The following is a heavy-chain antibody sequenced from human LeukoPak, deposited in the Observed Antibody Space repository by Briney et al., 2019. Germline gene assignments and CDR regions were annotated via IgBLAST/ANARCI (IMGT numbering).Heavy chain of an antibody. J-gene: IGHJ4*02. D-gene: IGHD5-18*01. Sequence: SQTLSLTCTVSGGSISSGSYYWSWIRQPAGKGLEWIGRIYTSGSTNYNPSLKSRVTISVDTSKNQFSLKLSSVTAADTAVYYCARGYSYGGLDYWGQGTLVTVSS. CDR2: IYTSGST. CDR1: GGSISSGSYY. CDR3: ARGYSYGGLDY. V-gene: IGHV4-61*02.